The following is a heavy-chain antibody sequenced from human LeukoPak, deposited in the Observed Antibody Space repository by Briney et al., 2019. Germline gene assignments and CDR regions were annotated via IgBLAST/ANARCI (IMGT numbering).Heavy chain of an antibody. CDR3: AADGGKDVFDY. V-gene: IGHV3-11*04. CDR1: GLSFNDYY. D-gene: IGHD5-24*01. CDR2: ISSNGNSI. Sequence: GGSLRLSCAASGLSFNDYYMNWIRQSPGKGGEWISYISSNGNSIYYADSVKGRFTISRDNAKNSLYRHMNSLRVDDTAVYYCAADGGKDVFDYWGQGTLVTVSS. J-gene: IGHJ4*02.